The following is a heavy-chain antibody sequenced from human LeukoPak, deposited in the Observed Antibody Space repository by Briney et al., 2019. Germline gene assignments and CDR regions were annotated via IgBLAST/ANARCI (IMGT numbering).Heavy chain of an antibody. D-gene: IGHD6-19*01. V-gene: IGHV3-74*01. Sequence: PGGSLRLSCAASGFTFSSYWMHWVRQAPGKGLVWVSRINSDGSSTSYADSVKGRFTISRDNAKNTLYLQMNSLRAEDTAVYYCAKGAIAVAGSWDYWGQGTLVTVSS. CDR2: INSDGSST. CDR3: AKGAIAVAGSWDY. J-gene: IGHJ4*02. CDR1: GFTFSSYW.